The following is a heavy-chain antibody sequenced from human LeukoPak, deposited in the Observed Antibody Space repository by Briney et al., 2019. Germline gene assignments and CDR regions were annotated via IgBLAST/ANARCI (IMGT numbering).Heavy chain of an antibody. Sequence: KPSETLSLTCTVSGGSISSYYWSWIRQPAGKGLEWIGRIYTSGSTNYNPSLKSRVTMSVDTSKNQFSLELSSVTAADTAVYYCARHKTYDYVWGSYRRTENFDYWGQGTLVTVSS. CDR1: GGSISSYY. D-gene: IGHD3-16*02. J-gene: IGHJ4*02. CDR3: ARHKTYDYVWGSYRRTENFDY. CDR2: IYTSGST. V-gene: IGHV4-4*07.